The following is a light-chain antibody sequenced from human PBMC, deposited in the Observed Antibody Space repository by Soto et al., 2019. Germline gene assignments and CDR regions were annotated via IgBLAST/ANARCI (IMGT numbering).Light chain of an antibody. V-gene: IGKV3-20*01. CDR1: QSVSSNY. J-gene: IGKJ2*01. Sequence: EIVLTQSPGTLSLSPGERATLSCRASQSVSSNYLAWYQQKPGQAPRLLIYGASSRTTVIPDRFSGSGSGTDFTLTISRLEPEDFAMYYCQQYGSWPYTFGQGTKLEIK. CDR2: GAS. CDR3: QQYGSWPYT.